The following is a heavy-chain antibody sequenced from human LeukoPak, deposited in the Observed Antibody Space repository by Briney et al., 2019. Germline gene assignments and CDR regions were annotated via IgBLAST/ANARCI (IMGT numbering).Heavy chain of an antibody. CDR3: ATDRIRYSSSWYVLDY. CDR1: GYTFTSYA. J-gene: IGHJ4*02. Sequence: GASVKVSCKASGYTFTSYAMNWVRQAPGQGLEWMGGIIPIFGTANYAQKFQGRVTITTDESTSTAYMELSSLRSEDTAVYYCATDRIRYSSSWYVLDYWGQGTLVTVSS. V-gene: IGHV1-69*05. CDR2: IIPIFGTA. D-gene: IGHD6-13*01.